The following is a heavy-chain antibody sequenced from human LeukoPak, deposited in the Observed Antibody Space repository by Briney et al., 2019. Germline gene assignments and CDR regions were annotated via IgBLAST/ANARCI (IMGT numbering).Heavy chain of an antibody. Sequence: SETLSLTCTVSGGSISSYYWSWIRQPPGKGLEWIGYIYYSGSTNYNPSLKSRVTISVDTSKNQFSLKLSSVTAADTAVYYCAGFYSSSWYYFDYWGQGTLVTVSS. CDR2: IYYSGST. J-gene: IGHJ4*02. V-gene: IGHV4-59*01. CDR3: AGFYSSSWYYFDY. D-gene: IGHD6-13*01. CDR1: GGSISSYY.